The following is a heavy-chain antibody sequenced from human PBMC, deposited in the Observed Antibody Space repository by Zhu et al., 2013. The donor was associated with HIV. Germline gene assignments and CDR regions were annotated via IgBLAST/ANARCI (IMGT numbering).Heavy chain of an antibody. CDR3: AGASGSYPISYYYYYMDV. V-gene: IGHV4-39*07. CDR2: IYYSGST. CDR1: GGSISSSSYY. J-gene: IGHJ6*03. Sequence: QVQLQESGPGLVKPSETLSLTCTVSGGSISSSSYYWGWIRQPPGKGLEWIGSIYYSGSTYYNPSLKSRVTISVDTSKNQFSLKLSSVTAADTAVYYCAGASGSYPISYYYYYMDVWGKGTTVTVSS. D-gene: IGHD1-26*01.